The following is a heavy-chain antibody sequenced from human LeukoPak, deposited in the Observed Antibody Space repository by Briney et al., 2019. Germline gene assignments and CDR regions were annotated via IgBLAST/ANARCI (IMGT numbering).Heavy chain of an antibody. D-gene: IGHD3-10*01. J-gene: IGHJ4*02. CDR2: ISTTSSYI. Sequence: AGGSLRLSCAASGFTFSSYSMNWVRQAPGKGLEWVSSISTTSSYIYYADSVKGRFTISRDNAKNSLYLQMSSLRPEDSAVYYCARAGSQFDYWGQGTLVTVSS. V-gene: IGHV3-21*01. CDR3: ARAGSQFDY. CDR1: GFTFSSYS.